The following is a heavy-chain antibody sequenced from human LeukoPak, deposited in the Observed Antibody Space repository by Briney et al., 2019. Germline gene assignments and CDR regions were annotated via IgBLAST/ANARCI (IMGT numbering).Heavy chain of an antibody. J-gene: IGHJ5*02. CDR3: ARDRAANQDWVEFDP. D-gene: IGHD3/OR15-3a*01. CDR1: GFTFSSYT. Sequence: PGGSLRLSCAPSGFTFSSYTMSWVRQAPGKGLEWVGLIRDSGEAFYADFARGRFAISRDESENTLYLQMNSLRVEDTAVYFCARDRAANQDWVEFDPWGQGTPVIVSS. V-gene: IGHV3-66*03. CDR2: IRDSGEA.